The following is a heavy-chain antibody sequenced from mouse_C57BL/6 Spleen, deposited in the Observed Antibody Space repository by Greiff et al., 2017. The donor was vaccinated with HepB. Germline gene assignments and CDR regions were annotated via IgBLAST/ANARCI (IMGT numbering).Heavy chain of an antibody. CDR1: GYTFTDYN. V-gene: IGHV1-18*01. CDR3: ARGGYYLNWYFDV. CDR2: INPNNGGT. D-gene: IGHD2-3*01. J-gene: IGHJ1*03. Sequence: VQLKQSGPELVKPGASVKIPCKASGYTFTDYNMDWVKQSHGKSLEWIGDINPNNGGTIYNQKFKGKATLTVDKSSSTAYMELRSLTSEDTAVYYCARGGYYLNWYFDVWGTGTTVTVSS.